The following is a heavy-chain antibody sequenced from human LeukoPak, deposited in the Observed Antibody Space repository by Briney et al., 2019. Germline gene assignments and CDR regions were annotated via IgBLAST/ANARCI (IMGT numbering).Heavy chain of an antibody. V-gene: IGHV4-34*01. CDR3: ARRSRIAAQPIDP. CDR2: INHSGST. Sequence: RASETLSLTCAVYGGSFSGYYWSWIRQPPGKGLEWIGEINHSGSTNYNPSLKSRVTISVDTSKNQFSLKLSSVTAADTAVYYCARRSRIAAQPIDPWGQGTLVTVSS. J-gene: IGHJ5*02. D-gene: IGHD6-13*01. CDR1: GGSFSGYY.